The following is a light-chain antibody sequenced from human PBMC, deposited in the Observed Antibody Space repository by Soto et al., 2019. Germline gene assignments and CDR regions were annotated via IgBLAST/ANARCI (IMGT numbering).Light chain of an antibody. CDR1: QSVSSN. CDR3: QQYNNWPLT. CDR2: GAS. V-gene: IGKV3-15*01. Sequence: EIVMTQSPGTLSVSPGERATLACRASQSVSSNLAWYQQKPGQVPRLLIYGASTRATGIPVRFSGSGSGTDFTLTISSLQSEDFAVYYCQQYNNWPLTFGGGTKVDI. J-gene: IGKJ4*01.